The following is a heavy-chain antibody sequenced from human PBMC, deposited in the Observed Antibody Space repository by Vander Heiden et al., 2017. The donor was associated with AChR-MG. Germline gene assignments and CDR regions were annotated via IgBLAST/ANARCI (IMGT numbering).Heavy chain of an antibody. D-gene: IGHD2-2*01. Sequence: QVQLVGSEGGVVKPGRALRLSCAATGFTFSSYAMHWVRQAPGKGLEWLAVISYDGSNKYYADSVKGRFTISRDNSKNTLYLQMNSLRAEDTAVYYCARSHPRCSSTGCSRGGDYWGQGTLVTVSS. V-gene: IGHV3-30-3*01. CDR2: ISYDGSNK. CDR1: GFTFSSYA. J-gene: IGHJ4*02. CDR3: ARSHPRCSSTGCSRGGDY.